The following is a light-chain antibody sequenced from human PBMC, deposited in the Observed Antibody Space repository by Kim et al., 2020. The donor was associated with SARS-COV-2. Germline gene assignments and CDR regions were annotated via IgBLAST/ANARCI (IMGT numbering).Light chain of an antibody. Sequence: SSELTQPPSLSVAPGETARISCGGTNIGGKSVQWYQQTPGQAPVLVIYYDNSRPSGIPERFSGSNSGNTATLTISRVEAGDEADYYCQAWDSSSDHYVFGTGTKVTVL. V-gene: IGLV3-21*04. CDR3: QAWDSSSDHYV. CDR2: YDN. J-gene: IGLJ1*01. CDR1: NIGGKS.